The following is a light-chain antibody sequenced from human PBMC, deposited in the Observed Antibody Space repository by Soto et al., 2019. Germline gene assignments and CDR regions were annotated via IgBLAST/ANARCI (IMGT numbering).Light chain of an antibody. Sequence: DVKMIQSPSSLSPYLGDRVTITCEASQDINNYLNWYQQKPGQAPKLLIYDASGLEVGVPSRFSGSGSGTHFTLTISGLQPEDIATYYCQQFGDLTFIFGQGTRLEIK. V-gene: IGKV1-33*01. CDR1: QDINNY. J-gene: IGKJ5*01. CDR3: QQFGDLTFI. CDR2: DAS.